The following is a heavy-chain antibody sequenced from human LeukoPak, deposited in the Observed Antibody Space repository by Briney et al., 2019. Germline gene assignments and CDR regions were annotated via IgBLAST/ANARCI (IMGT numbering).Heavy chain of an antibody. J-gene: IGHJ5*02. Sequence: GGSLRLSCAASGFTYSSHAMSWVRQTPGKGLQWVSSISASGGTSKYADSVRGRFTISRDNSKNTLYLQMNSLRAEDTAVYYCARDRGVRGDNWFDPWGQGTLVTVST. CDR3: ARDRGVRGDNWFDP. D-gene: IGHD3-10*01. CDR2: ISASGGTS. V-gene: IGHV3-23*01. CDR1: GFTYSSHA.